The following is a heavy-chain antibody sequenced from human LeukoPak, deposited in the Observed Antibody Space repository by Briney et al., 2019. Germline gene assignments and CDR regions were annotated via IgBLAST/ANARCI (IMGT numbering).Heavy chain of an antibody. D-gene: IGHD2-2*01. CDR3: AREGAGNCSSTSCYGNGMDV. V-gene: IGHV1-2*02. Sequence: GASVKVSCKASGYTFTGYYMHWVRQAPGQGLEWMGWINPNSGGTNYAQKFQGRVTMTRDTSISTAYMELSRLRSDDTAVYYCAREGAGNCSSTSCYGNGMDVWGQGTTVTVSS. CDR1: GYTFTGYY. CDR2: INPNSGGT. J-gene: IGHJ6*02.